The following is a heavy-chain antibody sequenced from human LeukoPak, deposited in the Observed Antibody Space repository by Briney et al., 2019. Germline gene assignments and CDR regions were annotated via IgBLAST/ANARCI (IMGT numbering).Heavy chain of an antibody. D-gene: IGHD6-19*01. J-gene: IGHJ5*02. CDR2: LYWNDYK. CDR3: AHSRTSAWPTPYNYFDP. V-gene: IGHV2-5*01. Sequence: SGPTLVNPTQTLTLTCTFSGFSLSTNGVGVGWIRQPPGKALEWLALLYWNDYKYYSPSLKSRLSITRDTSKNRVVLTLTNMDPVDTATYFCAHSRTSAWPTPYNYFDPWGQGTLDTVSS. CDR1: GFSLSTNGVG.